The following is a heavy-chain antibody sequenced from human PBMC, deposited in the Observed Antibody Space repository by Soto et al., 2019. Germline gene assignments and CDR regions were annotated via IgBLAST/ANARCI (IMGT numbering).Heavy chain of an antibody. Sequence: SETLSLTCTLSGASITSTTYFWAWIRKPPGKGLEWVGSIYYSGKTHHNPSLKSRVTISVDRSKNQFSLQMSSVTAADTAVYYCAKNLPRSGRFDYWGQGSLVTVSS. CDR1: GASITSTTYF. V-gene: IGHV4-39*01. J-gene: IGHJ4*02. CDR3: AKNLPRSGRFDY. CDR2: IYYSGKT.